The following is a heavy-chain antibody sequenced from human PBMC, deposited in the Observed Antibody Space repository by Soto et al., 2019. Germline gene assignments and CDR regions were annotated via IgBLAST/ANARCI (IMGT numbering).Heavy chain of an antibody. D-gene: IGHD6-13*01. CDR1: GGSISSYY. Sequence: SSETLSLTCTVSGGSISSYYWSWIRQPPGKGLEWIGYIYYSGSTNYNPSLKSRVTISVDTSKNQFSLKLSSVTAADTAVYYCARDTRKAAADLWGQGTLVTVSS. CDR2: IYYSGST. V-gene: IGHV4-59*01. J-gene: IGHJ4*02. CDR3: ARDTRKAAADL.